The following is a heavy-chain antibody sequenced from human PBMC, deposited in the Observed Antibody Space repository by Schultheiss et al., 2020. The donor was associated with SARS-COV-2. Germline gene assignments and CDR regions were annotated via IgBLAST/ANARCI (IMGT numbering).Heavy chain of an antibody. CDR3: AKGLDDSSGSNWFDP. J-gene: IGHJ5*02. Sequence: GGSLRLSCAASGFTFSSYAMHWVRQAPGKGLEWVAVISYDGSNKYYADSVKGRFTISRDNSKNTLYLQMNSLRAEDTAVYYCAKGLDDSSGSNWFDPWGQGTLVTVAS. D-gene: IGHD3-22*01. CDR1: GFTFSSYA. V-gene: IGHV3-30*04. CDR2: ISYDGSNK.